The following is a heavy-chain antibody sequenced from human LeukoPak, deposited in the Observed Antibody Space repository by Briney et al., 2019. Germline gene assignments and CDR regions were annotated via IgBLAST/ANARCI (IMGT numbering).Heavy chain of an antibody. D-gene: IGHD3-3*01. CDR3: ARDSAYYDFWSGSPLHYYYYMDV. CDR1: GFTFSSYW. V-gene: IGHV3-74*01. J-gene: IGHJ6*03. Sequence: PGGSLRLSCAASGFTFSSYWMHWVRQAPGKGLVWVSRINSDGGSTSYADSVKGRFTISRDNAKNTLYLQMNSLRAEDTAVYYCARDSAYYDFWSGSPLHYYYYMDVWGKGTTVTVSS. CDR2: INSDGGST.